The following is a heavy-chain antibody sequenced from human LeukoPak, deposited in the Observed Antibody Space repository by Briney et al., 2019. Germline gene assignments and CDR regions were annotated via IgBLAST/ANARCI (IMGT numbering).Heavy chain of an antibody. CDR1: GGSISSYY. V-gene: IGHV4-59*01. Sequence: SETLSLTCTVSGGSISSYYWSWIRQPPGKGLEWIGYIYYSGSTNYNPSLKSRVTISVDTSKNQFSLKLSSVTAADTAVYYCARVEENRYGSGPYFDYWGQGTLVTVSS. D-gene: IGHD3-10*01. CDR3: ARVEENRYGSGPYFDY. J-gene: IGHJ4*02. CDR2: IYYSGST.